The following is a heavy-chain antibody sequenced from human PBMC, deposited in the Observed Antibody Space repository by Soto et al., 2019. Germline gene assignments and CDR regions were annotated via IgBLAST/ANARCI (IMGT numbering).Heavy chain of an antibody. CDR3: ARAPRIAAHGNWFDP. D-gene: IGHD6-6*01. V-gene: IGHV1-2*02. CDR1: GYTFTGYY. Sequence: ASVKVSCKASGYTFTGYYMHWVRQAPGQGLEWMGWINPNSGGTNYAQKFQGRVTMTRDTSISTAYMELSRLRSDDTAVYYCARAPRIAAHGNWFDPWGQGTLVTVSS. CDR2: INPNSGGT. J-gene: IGHJ5*02.